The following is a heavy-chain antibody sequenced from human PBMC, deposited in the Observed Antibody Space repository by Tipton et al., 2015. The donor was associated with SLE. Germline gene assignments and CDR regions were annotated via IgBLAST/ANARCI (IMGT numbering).Heavy chain of an antibody. CDR3: ARSDYGADYNFNWFDP. D-gene: IGHD2-21*01. V-gene: IGHV3-20*04. CDR2: INWNGSST. Sequence: SLRLSCAGSGFTFDAFGMSWVRQGPGKGLEWVSAINWNGSSTSYADSVKGRFTISRDNAKNTLYLQMNSLRDEDTAVYYCARSDYGADYNFNWFDPWGLGTLVTVSS. J-gene: IGHJ5*02. CDR1: GFTFDAFG.